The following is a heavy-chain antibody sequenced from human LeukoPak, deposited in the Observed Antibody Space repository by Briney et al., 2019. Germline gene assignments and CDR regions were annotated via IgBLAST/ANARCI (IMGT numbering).Heavy chain of an antibody. CDR1: GGSISSHY. CDR2: IYYSGST. CDR3: ARGHCSSTSCSRNWFDP. Sequence: SETLSLTCTVSGGSISSHYWSWIRQPPGKGLEWIGYIYYSGSTNYNPSLMSRVTISVDTSKNQFSLKLSSVTAADTAVYYCARGHCSSTSCSRNWFDPWGQGTLVTVPS. V-gene: IGHV4-59*11. D-gene: IGHD2-2*01. J-gene: IGHJ5*02.